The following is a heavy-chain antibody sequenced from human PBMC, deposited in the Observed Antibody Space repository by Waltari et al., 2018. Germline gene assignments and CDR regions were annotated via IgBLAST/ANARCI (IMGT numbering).Heavy chain of an antibody. CDR2: IYHSGST. Sequence: LTCAVSGYSISSGYYWGWIRQPPGKGLEWIGSIYHSGSTYYNPSLKSRVTISVDTSKNQFSLKLSSVTAADTAVYYCATESVVPAAISLNWFDPWGQGTLVTVSS. CDR3: ATESVVPAAISLNWFDP. D-gene: IGHD2-2*01. CDR1: GYSISSGYY. J-gene: IGHJ5*02. V-gene: IGHV4-38-2*01.